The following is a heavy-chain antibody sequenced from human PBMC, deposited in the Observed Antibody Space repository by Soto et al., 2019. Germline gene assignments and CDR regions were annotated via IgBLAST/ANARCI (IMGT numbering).Heavy chain of an antibody. J-gene: IGHJ4*02. D-gene: IGHD6-19*01. V-gene: IGHV1-69*13. CDR3: ARTPSAVAGPFDY. CDR1: GGTFSSYA. Sequence: ASVKVSCKASGGTFSSYAISWVRQAPGQGLEWMGGIIPIFGTANYAQKFQGRVTITADESTSTAYMELSSLRSEDTAVYYCARTPSAVAGPFDYWGQGTLVTVSS. CDR2: IIPIFGTA.